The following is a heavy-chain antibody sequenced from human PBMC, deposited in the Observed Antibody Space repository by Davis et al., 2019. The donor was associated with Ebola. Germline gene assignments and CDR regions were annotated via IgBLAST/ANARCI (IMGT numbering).Heavy chain of an antibody. V-gene: IGHV2-70*01. D-gene: IGHD3-3*01. Sequence: SGPTLVKPTQTLTLTCTFSGFSLSTSGMCVSWIRQPPGKALEWLALIDWDDDKYYSTSLKTRLTISKDTSKNQVFLTMTNMDPVDTATYYCARSQRTMFGVVIPNSGSFDSWGQGTLVTVSS. CDR2: IDWDDDK. CDR1: GFSLSTSGMC. CDR3: ARSQRTMFGVVIPNSGSFDS. J-gene: IGHJ4*02.